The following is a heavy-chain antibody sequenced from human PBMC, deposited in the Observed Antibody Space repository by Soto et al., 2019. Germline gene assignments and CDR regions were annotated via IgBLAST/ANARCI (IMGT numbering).Heavy chain of an antibody. Sequence: QVQLVQSGAEVKKPGSSVKVSCKASGGTFSSYAISWVRQAPGQGLEWMGGIIPIFGTANYAQKFQGRVTITADESTSTAYMEMISLRSEDAAVYYCSGWYVGYYYYYGMDVLGQGTTVTVSS. V-gene: IGHV1-69*12. CDR1: GGTFSSYA. J-gene: IGHJ6*02. CDR3: SGWYVGYYYYYGMDV. CDR2: IIPIFGTA. D-gene: IGHD6-19*01.